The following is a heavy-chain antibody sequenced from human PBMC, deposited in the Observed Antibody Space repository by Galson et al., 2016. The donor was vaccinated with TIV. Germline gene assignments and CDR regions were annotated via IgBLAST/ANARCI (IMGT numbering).Heavy chain of an antibody. D-gene: IGHD1-14*01. J-gene: IGHJ5*02. CDR1: GGSITDDH. CDR2: LYYGGSI. Sequence: LSLTCSVSGGSITDDHWTWIRQPPGKEFEWIGYLYYGGSIKFNPSLESRVPMSIDSSKNQVSLKLRSASAADTAFYYCARVDNRHASRFDPWGQGALVIVSS. CDR3: ARVDNRHASRFDP. V-gene: IGHV4-59*01.